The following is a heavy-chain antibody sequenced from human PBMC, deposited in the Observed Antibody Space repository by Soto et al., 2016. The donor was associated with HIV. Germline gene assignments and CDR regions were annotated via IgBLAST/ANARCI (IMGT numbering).Heavy chain of an antibody. CDR1: GFPSRKYW. CDR3: TDSGYQSDYCSGGSCHFPEEPGH. V-gene: IGHV3-74*01. Sequence: EVQLVESGGGLVPPGGSLRLSCKVSGFPSRKYWMQWVRQPPGKGLVWVSLINTNGKSTYYADSVRGRFTISRDNAKNTVFLHMRDLRVEDTAIYYCTDSGYQSDYCSGGSCHFPEEPGHWGQGTLVTVSS. D-gene: IGHD2-15*01. J-gene: IGHJ4*02. CDR2: INTNGKST.